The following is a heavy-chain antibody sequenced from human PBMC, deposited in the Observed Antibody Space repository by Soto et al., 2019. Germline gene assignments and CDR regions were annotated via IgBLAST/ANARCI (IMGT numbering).Heavy chain of an antibody. CDR1: GFTFSTYD. D-gene: IGHD3-22*01. CDR2: ITGSGGRT. Sequence: SGGSLRLSXAASGFTFSTYDMSWVRQAPGKGLEWVSGITGSGGRTYFADSVKGRFTISRDNSKNTLYLQINSLRAEDTAVYYCATHAKDYYDSSNTGAFDIWGQGTMVTVSS. J-gene: IGHJ3*02. V-gene: IGHV3-23*01. CDR3: ATHAKDYYDSSNTGAFDI.